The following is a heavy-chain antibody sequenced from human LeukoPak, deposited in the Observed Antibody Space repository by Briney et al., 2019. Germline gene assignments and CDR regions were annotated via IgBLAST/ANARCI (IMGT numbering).Heavy chain of an antibody. D-gene: IGHD2-15*01. V-gene: IGHV3-23*01. J-gene: IGHJ4*02. CDR2: ISNNGGYT. CDR3: AKQLGYCSDGSCYFPY. CDR1: GVTFSSSA. Sequence: GGSLRLSCAASGVTFSSSAMSWVRQAPGKGLEWVSAISNNGGYTYYADSVQGPFTISRDNSKRTLCLQMNRLRAEDTAVYYCAKQLGYCSDGSCYFPYWCQGTLVTVSS.